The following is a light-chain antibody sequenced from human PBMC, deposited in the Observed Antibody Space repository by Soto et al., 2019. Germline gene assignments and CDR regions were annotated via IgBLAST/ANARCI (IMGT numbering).Light chain of an antibody. Sequence: DIQMTQSPSTLSGSGGDRVTITCRASKNIISWLAWYQQKPGKDPTLLIYKASTLKSGVPSRFSGSGSGTEYTLIISSLQPDDVATYYCHQYCCYSWTFGQGTKVDIK. CDR3: HQYCCYSWT. CDR1: KNIISW. J-gene: IGKJ1*01. V-gene: IGKV1-5*03. CDR2: KAS.